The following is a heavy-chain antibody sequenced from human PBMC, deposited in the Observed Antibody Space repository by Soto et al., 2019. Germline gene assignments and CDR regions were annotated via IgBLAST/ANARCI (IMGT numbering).Heavy chain of an antibody. V-gene: IGHV1-69*02. Sequence: QVQLMQSGAEVKKPGSSVKVSCKASGGTFSSYTISWVRQAPGQGLEWMGRLIPILGIANYAQKFQGRVTITADKSTSTAYMELSSLRSEDTAVYYCAGDCSGGSCYRYYYYYYMDVWGKGTTVTVSS. CDR1: GGTFSSYT. CDR2: LIPILGIA. D-gene: IGHD2-15*01. CDR3: AGDCSGGSCYRYYYYYYMDV. J-gene: IGHJ6*03.